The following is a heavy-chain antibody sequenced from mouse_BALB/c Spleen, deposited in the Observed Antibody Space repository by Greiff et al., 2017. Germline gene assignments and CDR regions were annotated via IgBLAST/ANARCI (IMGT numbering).Heavy chain of an antibody. CDR3: TRSTTVVATEHFDV. CDR1: GFAFSSYD. Sequence: EVKLMESGGGLVKPGGSLKLSCAASGFAFSSYDMSWIRQTPEKRLEWVAYISSGGGSTYYPDTVKGRFTISRDNAKNTLYLQMSSLKSEDTAMYYCTRSTTVVATEHFDVWGAGTTVTVSS. V-gene: IGHV5-12-1*01. D-gene: IGHD1-1*01. J-gene: IGHJ1*01. CDR2: ISSGGGST.